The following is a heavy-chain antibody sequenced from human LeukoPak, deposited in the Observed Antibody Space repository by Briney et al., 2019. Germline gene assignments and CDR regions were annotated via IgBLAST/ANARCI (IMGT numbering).Heavy chain of an antibody. Sequence: GESLKISCQGSGYTFTNYWIGWVRQMPGKGLEWMGIIFPGDSDTRYSPSSQGQVTISADKSISTAYLQWSSLKASDTAMYYCARSPYDFWSGYYPAPFDYWGQGTLVTVSS. CDR3: ARSPYDFWSGYYPAPFDY. J-gene: IGHJ4*02. CDR1: GYTFTNYW. V-gene: IGHV5-51*01. D-gene: IGHD3-3*01. CDR2: IFPGDSDT.